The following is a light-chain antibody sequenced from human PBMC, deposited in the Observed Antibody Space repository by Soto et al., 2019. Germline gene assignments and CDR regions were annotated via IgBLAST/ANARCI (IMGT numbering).Light chain of an antibody. CDR3: SSYTSTNSVV. Sequence: QSALTEPASVSGSPGQSITISCTGTSSDVGGYNWVAWYQQHPGKAPKLMISDVSIRPSGVSDRFSGSKSGNTASLTISGLKAEDEADYYCSSYTSTNSVVFGGGTKLTVL. CDR1: SSDVGGYNW. V-gene: IGLV2-14*03. CDR2: DVS. J-gene: IGLJ3*02.